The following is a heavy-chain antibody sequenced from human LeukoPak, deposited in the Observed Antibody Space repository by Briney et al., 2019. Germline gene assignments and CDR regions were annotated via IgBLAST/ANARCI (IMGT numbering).Heavy chain of an antibody. D-gene: IGHD3-16*01. J-gene: IGHJ4*02. CDR1: GFTFSDHA. CDR2: ISYDGSYN. CDR3: ARDLGSYGWGNHFDY. Sequence: PGGSLRLSCAASGFTFSDHAMHWVRQAPGKGLEWLGVISYDGSYNHYADSVKGRFTVSRDNSKNTVYLHMNSLKPEDTAVYYCARDLGSYGWGNHFDYWGQGTLVTVSS. V-gene: IGHV3-30-3*01.